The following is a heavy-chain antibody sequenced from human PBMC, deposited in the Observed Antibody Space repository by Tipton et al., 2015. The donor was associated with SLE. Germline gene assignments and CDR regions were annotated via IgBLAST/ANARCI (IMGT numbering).Heavy chain of an antibody. D-gene: IGHD3-3*01. CDR3: AKASRGQYESWSGHFDE. Sequence: GSLRLSCAASGFSFSNYAMSWVRQAPGKGLEWVSIIYSGGNTYYVESVEGRFTISRDNSDSTLYVRMNNLRVEDTAIYYCAKASRGQYESWSGHFDEWGRGTLVTVSS. CDR1: GFSFSNYA. J-gene: IGHJ4*02. V-gene: IGHV3-23*03. CDR2: IYSGGNT.